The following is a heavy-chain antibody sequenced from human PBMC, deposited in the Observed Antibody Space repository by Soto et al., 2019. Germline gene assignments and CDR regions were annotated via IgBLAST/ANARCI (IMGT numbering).Heavy chain of an antibody. Sequence: SETLSLTCTVSGGSISSYYWSWIRQPPGKGLEWIGYIYYSGSTNYNPSLKSRVTISVDTSKNQFSLKLSSVSAADTAVYYCGALRYFDWLLVWGQGTLVTVSS. CDR3: GALRYFDWLLV. V-gene: IGHV4-59*01. CDR2: IYYSGST. D-gene: IGHD3-9*01. CDR1: GGSISSYY. J-gene: IGHJ4*02.